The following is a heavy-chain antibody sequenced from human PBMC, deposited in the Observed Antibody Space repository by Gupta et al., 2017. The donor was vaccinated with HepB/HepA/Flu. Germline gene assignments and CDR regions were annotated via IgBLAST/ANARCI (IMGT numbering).Heavy chain of an antibody. CDR3: TTSYCSSTSCYPEFDY. Sequence: EVQLVESGGGLVKPGGYLSLSCAASGFTFSNAWMSWVSQAPGKGLEWVGRIKSKTDGGTTDYAAPVKGRFTISRDDSKNTLYLQMNSLKTEDTAVYYCTTSYCSSTSCYPEFDYWGQGTLVTVSS. CDR1: GFTFSNAW. CDR2: IKSKTDGGTT. V-gene: IGHV3-15*01. J-gene: IGHJ4*02. D-gene: IGHD2-2*01.